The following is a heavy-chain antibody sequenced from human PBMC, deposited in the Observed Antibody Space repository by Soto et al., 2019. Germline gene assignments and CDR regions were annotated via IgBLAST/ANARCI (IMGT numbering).Heavy chain of an antibody. CDR2: IYYSGST. Sequence: KQSQTLSLTCTVSGGSISSSSYYWGWIRQPPGKGLEWIGSIYYSGSTYYNPSLKSRVTISVDTSKNQFSLKLSSVTAADTAVYYCAREGGGYSSSWYAFDIWGQGTMVTVSS. CDR3: AREGGGYSSSWYAFDI. CDR1: GGSISSSSYY. J-gene: IGHJ3*02. D-gene: IGHD6-13*01. V-gene: IGHV4-39*07.